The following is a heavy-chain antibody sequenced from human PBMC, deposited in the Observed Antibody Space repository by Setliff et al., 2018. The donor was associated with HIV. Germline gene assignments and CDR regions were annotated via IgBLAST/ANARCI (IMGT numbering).Heavy chain of an antibody. J-gene: IGHJ4*02. CDR3: VRWGLPYGIDA. Sequence: GGSLRLSCAASGFTFSTFWLGWVRQAPGKGREWVAHIKPDGSSKKYVDSVKGRFTISRDNAKDSLYLRMHSLRAEDTAVYYCVRWGLPYGIDAWGQGTLVTVSS. D-gene: IGHD3-16*01. CDR1: GFTFSTFW. V-gene: IGHV3-7*01. CDR2: IKPDGSSK.